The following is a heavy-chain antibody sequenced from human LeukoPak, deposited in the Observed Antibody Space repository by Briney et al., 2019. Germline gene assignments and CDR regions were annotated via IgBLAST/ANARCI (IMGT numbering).Heavy chain of an antibody. D-gene: IGHD2-8*01. Sequence: PSETLSLTRTVSSGSIRSSSYYWGWIRQPPGKGLEWIGSIFYSGSTYYNPSLKSRVTMSVDTSKNQFSLKLSSVTAADTAVYYCATANFYFQYWGQGTLVTVSS. J-gene: IGHJ1*01. V-gene: IGHV4-39*01. CDR3: ATANFYFQY. CDR2: IFYSGST. CDR1: SGSIRSSSYY.